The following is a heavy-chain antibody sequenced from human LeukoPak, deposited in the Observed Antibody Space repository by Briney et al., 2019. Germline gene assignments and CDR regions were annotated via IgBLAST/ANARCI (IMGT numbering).Heavy chain of an antibody. D-gene: IGHD6-19*01. Sequence: WIRQPPGKGLEWVSGINWNGGSTGYADSVKGRFTISRDNAKNSLYLQMNSLRAEDTALYYCARLTRSSGWYSDYWGQGTLVTVSS. V-gene: IGHV3-20*03. CDR3: ARLTRSSGWYSDY. CDR2: INWNGGST. J-gene: IGHJ4*02.